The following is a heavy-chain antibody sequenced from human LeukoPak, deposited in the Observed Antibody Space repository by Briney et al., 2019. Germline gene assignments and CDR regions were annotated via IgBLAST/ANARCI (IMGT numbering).Heavy chain of an antibody. Sequence: SVKVSCKASGYTFTRYGINWVRQAPGQGLEWMGRIIPILGIANYAQKFQGRVTITADKSTSTAYMELSSLRSEDTAVYYCARESGYSYGYEADYWGQGTLVTVSS. CDR3: ARESGYSYGYEADY. J-gene: IGHJ4*02. D-gene: IGHD5-18*01. CDR2: IIPILGIA. CDR1: GYTFTRYG. V-gene: IGHV1-69*04.